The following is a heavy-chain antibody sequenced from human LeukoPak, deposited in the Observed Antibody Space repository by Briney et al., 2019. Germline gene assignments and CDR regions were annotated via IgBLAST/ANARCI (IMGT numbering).Heavy chain of an antibody. CDR3: ARAIRGVRGPQGWFDP. Sequence: SETLSLTCTVSGGSIASDSYFWAWIRQPPGKGLEWIGSIYYSGSPHYNPSLQSRATISVDTSKNHFSLMLTSVTAADTAVYYCARAIRGVRGPQGWFDPWGQGTLVTVSS. CDR1: GGSIASDSYF. CDR2: IYYSGSP. V-gene: IGHV4-39*02. J-gene: IGHJ5*02. D-gene: IGHD3-10*01.